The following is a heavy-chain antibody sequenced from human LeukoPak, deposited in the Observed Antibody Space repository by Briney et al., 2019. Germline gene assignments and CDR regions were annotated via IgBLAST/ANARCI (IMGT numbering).Heavy chain of an antibody. Sequence: ASVKVSCKASGYTITSYDINWVRQATGQGLEWMGWMNPNSGNTGYAQKFQGRVTMTRNTSISTAYMELSSLRSEDTAVYYCARGRSSGYYFDYWGQGTLVTVSS. CDR3: ARGRSSGYYFDY. J-gene: IGHJ4*02. V-gene: IGHV1-8*01. CDR1: GYTITSYD. D-gene: IGHD3-22*01. CDR2: MNPNSGNT.